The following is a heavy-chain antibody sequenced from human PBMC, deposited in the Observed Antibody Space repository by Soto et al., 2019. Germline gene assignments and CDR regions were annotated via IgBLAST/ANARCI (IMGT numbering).Heavy chain of an antibody. V-gene: IGHV3-30*18. CDR1: GFTFSSYG. D-gene: IGHD5-12*01. J-gene: IGHJ2*01. Sequence: GGSLRLSCAASGFTFSSYGMHWVRQAPGKGLEWVAVISYDGSNKYYADSVKGRFTISRDNSKNTLYLQMNSLRAEDTAVYYCAKDSRGYSGYDWDWYFDLWGRGTLVTVSS. CDR3: AKDSRGYSGYDWDWYFDL. CDR2: ISYDGSNK.